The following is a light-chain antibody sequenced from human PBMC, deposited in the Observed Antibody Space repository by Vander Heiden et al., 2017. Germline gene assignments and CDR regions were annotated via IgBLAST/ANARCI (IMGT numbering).Light chain of an antibody. CDR1: HIGSKS. V-gene: IGLV3-21*02. Sequence: SYVLTPPPSVSVAPGQTARITCGGNHIGSKSVHWYQQKPGQAPVLVVYADGHRPTGIPGRFACANSGNTATLTISRFEAGDEADYYCQVWDSSSDQVVFGGGTKLTVL. CDR3: QVWDSSSDQVV. CDR2: ADG. J-gene: IGLJ2*01.